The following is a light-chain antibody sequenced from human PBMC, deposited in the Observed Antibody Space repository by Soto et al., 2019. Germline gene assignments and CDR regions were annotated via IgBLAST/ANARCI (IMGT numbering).Light chain of an antibody. CDR1: TSXVGSNL. Sequence: QSVLAQPPSASGTPGQRVTISCSGXTSXVGSNLASWYQQLPGSAPKLLIYNDYERPSGVPDRFSGSKSGTSASLGISGLRSEDEADYFCAVWDDSLSGVVFGGGTKLTVL. CDR3: AVWDDSLSGVV. V-gene: IGLV1-47*02. J-gene: IGLJ2*01. CDR2: NDY.